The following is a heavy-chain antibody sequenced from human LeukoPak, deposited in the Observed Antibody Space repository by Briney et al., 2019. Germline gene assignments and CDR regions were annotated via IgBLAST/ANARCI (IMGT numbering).Heavy chain of an antibody. CDR2: IQYDGANK. D-gene: IGHD5-18*01. CDR1: GFTFTNYG. J-gene: IGHJ4*02. CDR3: AKDIRRGDNYGYDQFAY. Sequence: GGSLRLSCAASGFTFTNYGMHWARQAPGKGLEWVAFIQYDGANKYYGDSVKGRFTISRDNSKKTLYLQMNSLRAEDTALCYCAKDIRRGDNYGYDQFAYWGQGTLVTVSS. V-gene: IGHV3-30*02.